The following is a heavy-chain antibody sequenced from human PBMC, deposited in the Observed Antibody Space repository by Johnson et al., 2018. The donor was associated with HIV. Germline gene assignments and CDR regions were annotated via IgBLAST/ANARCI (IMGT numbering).Heavy chain of an antibody. CDR1: GFTFSSYW. CDR3: ARDSGIAAALDAFDI. J-gene: IGHJ3*02. Sequence: VQLVESGGGLVRPGGSLRLSCAASGFTFSSYWMSWVRQAPGKGLEWVANIKQDGSEKYYVDSVKGRFTISRDNAKNSLYLQMNSLRAEDTAVYYCARDSGIAAALDAFDIWGQGTMVTVSS. D-gene: IGHD6-13*01. CDR2: IKQDGSEK. V-gene: IGHV3-7*05.